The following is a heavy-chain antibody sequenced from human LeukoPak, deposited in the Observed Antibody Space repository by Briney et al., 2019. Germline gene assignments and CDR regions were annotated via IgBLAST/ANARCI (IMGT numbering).Heavy chain of an antibody. V-gene: IGHV1-24*01. Sequence: GASVKVPCKVSGYTLTELSMHWVRQAPGKGLEWMGGFDPEDGETIYAQKFQGRVTMTEDTSTDTAYMELSSLRSEDTAVYFCARDSGRPPTSFDYWGQGTLVTVSS. CDR2: FDPEDGET. D-gene: IGHD1-1*01. CDR1: GYTLTELS. J-gene: IGHJ4*02. CDR3: ARDSGRPPTSFDY.